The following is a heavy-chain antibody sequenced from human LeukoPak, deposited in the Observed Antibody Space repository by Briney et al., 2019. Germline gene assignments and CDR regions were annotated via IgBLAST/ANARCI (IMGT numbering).Heavy chain of an antibody. V-gene: IGHV3-30*02. CDR3: AKHGSGSYYAPMDV. CDR2: IRYDGSNK. CDR1: GFTFSSYG. D-gene: IGHD3-10*01. Sequence: GGSLRLSRAASGFTFSSYGMHWVRQAPGKGLEWVAFIRYDGSNKYYADSVKGRFTISRDNSKNTLYLQMNSLRAEDTAVYNCAKHGSGSYYAPMDVWGKGTTVTISS. J-gene: IGHJ6*03.